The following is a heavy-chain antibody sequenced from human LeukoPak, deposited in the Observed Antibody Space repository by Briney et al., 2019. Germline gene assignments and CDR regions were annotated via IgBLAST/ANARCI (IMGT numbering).Heavy chain of an antibody. V-gene: IGHV3-48*01. Sequence: PGGSLRLSCAASGFTFSSYSVNWVRQAPGKGLEWVSYISSSSSTIYYADSVKGRFTISRDNAKNSLYLQMNSLRAEDTAVYYCAREDDYGDYGWFDPWGQGTLVTVSS. CDR2: ISSSSSTI. CDR3: AREDDYGDYGWFDP. CDR1: GFTFSSYS. J-gene: IGHJ5*02. D-gene: IGHD4-17*01.